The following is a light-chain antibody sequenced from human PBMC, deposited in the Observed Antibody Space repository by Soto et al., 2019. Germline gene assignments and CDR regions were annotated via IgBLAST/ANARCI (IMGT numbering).Light chain of an antibody. V-gene: IGKV3-20*01. CDR1: QSVTSSH. J-gene: IGKJ2*01. Sequence: EIVLTQTPGTLSLSPGERATLSCRASQSVTSSHLAWYQQKPGQAPRLLIYGASTRATGIPDRFSGSGSDTDFSLTIRRLDPEDFARYYGLLYFSPDRYTFGPGTKMQIK. CDR3: LLYFSPDRYT. CDR2: GAS.